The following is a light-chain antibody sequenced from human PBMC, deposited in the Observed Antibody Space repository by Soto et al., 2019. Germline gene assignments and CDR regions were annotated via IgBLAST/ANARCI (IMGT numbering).Light chain of an antibody. CDR3: QQSYDMPWT. Sequence: DIQMTQSPSSLSASVGDTVTITCRASQSISTYLSWYQQKAGKAPKLLIYAAHTLETGVPSRFSGSGSGTDFTLTISSLQPEDFAAYFCQQSYDMPWTFGQGTKVDI. CDR2: AAH. J-gene: IGKJ1*01. CDR1: QSISTY. V-gene: IGKV1-39*01.